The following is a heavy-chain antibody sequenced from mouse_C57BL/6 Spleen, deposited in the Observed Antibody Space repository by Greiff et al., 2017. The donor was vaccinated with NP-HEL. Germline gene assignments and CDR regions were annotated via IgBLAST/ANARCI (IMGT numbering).Heavy chain of an antibody. Sequence: EVQLQQSGPELVKPGASVKISCKASGYSFTGYYMNWVKQSPEKSLEWIGEINPSTGGTTYTQKFKAKATLTVDKSSSTAYMQLKSLTYEDSAVYYCARDGIYGNYSSWFAYWGQGTLVTVSA. V-gene: IGHV1-42*01. CDR3: ARDGIYGNYSSWFAY. D-gene: IGHD2-1*01. CDR1: GYSFTGYY. CDR2: INPSTGGT. J-gene: IGHJ3*01.